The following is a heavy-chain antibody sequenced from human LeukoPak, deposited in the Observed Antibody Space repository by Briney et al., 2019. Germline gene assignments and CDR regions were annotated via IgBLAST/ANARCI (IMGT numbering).Heavy chain of an antibody. Sequence: PSGTPSLTCAVSGGSISSGGYYWSWIRQPPGKGLEWIGYIYHSGSTNYNPSLKSRVTISVDTSKNQFSLKLSSVTAADTAVYYCARAYDILTGSPRGENWFDPWGQGTLVTVSS. V-gene: IGHV4-61*08. D-gene: IGHD3-9*01. CDR1: GGSISSGGYY. J-gene: IGHJ5*02. CDR2: IYHSGST. CDR3: ARAYDILTGSPRGENWFDP.